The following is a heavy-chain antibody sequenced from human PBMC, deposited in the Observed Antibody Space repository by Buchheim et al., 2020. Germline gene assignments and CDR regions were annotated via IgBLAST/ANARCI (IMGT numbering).Heavy chain of an antibody. J-gene: IGHJ4*02. Sequence: QVQLVESGGGVVQPGRSLRLSCAASGFTFSSYGMHWVRQAPGKGLEWVAVISYDGSNNYYADSVKGRFTISRDNSKNTLSLQMNSLRAEDTAVYYCAKDVVVTAIPNPPDYWGQGTL. CDR1: GFTFSSYG. CDR2: ISYDGSNN. CDR3: AKDVVVTAIPNPPDY. V-gene: IGHV3-30*18. D-gene: IGHD2-21*02.